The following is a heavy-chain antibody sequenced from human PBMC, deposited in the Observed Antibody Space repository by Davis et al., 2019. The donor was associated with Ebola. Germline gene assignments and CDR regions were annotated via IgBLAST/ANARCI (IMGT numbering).Heavy chain of an antibody. Sequence: GESLKISCKSSGYSFTSYWISWVRQMPGKGLEWMGRIDPSDSYTNYSPSFQGHVTISADKSISTAYLQWSSLKASDTAMYYCARHGIAARPKYYYYGMDVWGQGTTVTVSS. D-gene: IGHD6-6*01. CDR3: ARHGIAARPKYYYYGMDV. CDR1: GYSFTSYW. J-gene: IGHJ6*02. V-gene: IGHV5-10-1*01. CDR2: IDPSDSYT.